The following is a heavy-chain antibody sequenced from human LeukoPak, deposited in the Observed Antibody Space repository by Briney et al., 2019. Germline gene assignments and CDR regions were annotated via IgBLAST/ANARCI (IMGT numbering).Heavy chain of an antibody. J-gene: IGHJ4*02. D-gene: IGHD4-17*01. V-gene: IGHV4-4*07. CDR2: IYTSGTT. CDR1: GGSISSYY. CDR3: ARLSTVTTSFDY. Sequence: ASETLSLTCTVSGGSISSYYWSWIRQPAGKGLEWLGRIYTSGTTHYNPSLKSRVTMSVDTSKNQFSLKLSSVTAADTAVYYCARLSTVTTSFDYWGQGTLVTVSS.